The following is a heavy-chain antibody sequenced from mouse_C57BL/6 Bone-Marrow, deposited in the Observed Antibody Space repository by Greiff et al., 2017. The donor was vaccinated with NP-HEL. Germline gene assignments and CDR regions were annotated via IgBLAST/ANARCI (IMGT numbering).Heavy chain of an antibody. Sequence: QVQLQQPGAELVKPGASVKVSCKASGYTFTSYWMHWVKQRPGQGLEWIGRIHPSDSDTNYNQKFKGKATLTVDKSSSTAYMQLSSLTSEDSAVYYCASAETAQSWFAYWGQGTLVTVSA. J-gene: IGHJ3*01. D-gene: IGHD3-2*02. CDR2: IHPSDSDT. CDR3: ASAETAQSWFAY. V-gene: IGHV1-74*01. CDR1: GYTFTSYW.